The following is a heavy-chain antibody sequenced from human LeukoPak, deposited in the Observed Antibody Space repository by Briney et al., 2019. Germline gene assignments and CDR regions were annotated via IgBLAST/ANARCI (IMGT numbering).Heavy chain of an antibody. V-gene: IGHV3-53*01. J-gene: IGHJ3*02. CDR3: AKDTPSRGEDAFDI. Sequence: GGSLRLSCAASGFTVSSDYMTWVRQAPGKGLEWVSFVYSGGSTYYEDSVKGRFTISRDSSKNTLFLQMNSLRVGDTAVYYCAKDTPSRGEDAFDIWGQGTMVTVSS. D-gene: IGHD6-25*01. CDR2: VYSGGST. CDR1: GFTVSSDY.